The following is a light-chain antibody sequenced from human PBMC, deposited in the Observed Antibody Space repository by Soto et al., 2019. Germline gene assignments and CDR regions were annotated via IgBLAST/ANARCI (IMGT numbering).Light chain of an antibody. CDR1: SSDIGAYGY. J-gene: IGLJ2*01. Sequence: QSALTQPASVSGSPGQSITISCTGTSSDIGAYGYVSWYQQHPARAPKLIIYDVNDRPSGVSDRFSGSKSGNTASLTISGLQAEDEADYFCSSYTIASTHVLFGGGTKVTVL. V-gene: IGLV2-14*01. CDR3: SSYTIASTHVL. CDR2: DVN.